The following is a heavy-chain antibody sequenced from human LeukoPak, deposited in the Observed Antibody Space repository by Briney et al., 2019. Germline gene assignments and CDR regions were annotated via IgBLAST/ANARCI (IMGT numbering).Heavy chain of an antibody. D-gene: IGHD3-22*01. J-gene: IGHJ3*02. CDR2: ISSSSSPI. V-gene: IGHV3-48*01. Sequence: PGGSLRLSCAASEFTFSSYSMNWVRQAPGKGLEWVSYISSSSSPIYYADSVKGRFTISRDNAKNSLYLQMNSLRAEDTAVYYCARDPGGRTYYYDSNGAFDIWGQGTMVTVSS. CDR3: ARDPGGRTYYYDSNGAFDI. CDR1: EFTFSSYS.